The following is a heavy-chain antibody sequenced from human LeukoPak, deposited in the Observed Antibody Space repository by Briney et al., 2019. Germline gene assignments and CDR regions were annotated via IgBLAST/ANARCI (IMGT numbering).Heavy chain of an antibody. J-gene: IGHJ4*02. D-gene: IGHD3-22*01. CDR3: ARDLLDYYDSSGLN. V-gene: IGHV3-21*01. Sequence: NTGGSLRLSCAASGFTFSNYWMSWVRQAPGKGLEWVSSISSSSSYIYYADSVKGRFTISRDNAKNSLYLQMNSLRAEDTAVYYCARDLLDYYDSSGLNWGQGTLVTVSS. CDR2: ISSSSSYI. CDR1: GFTFSNYW.